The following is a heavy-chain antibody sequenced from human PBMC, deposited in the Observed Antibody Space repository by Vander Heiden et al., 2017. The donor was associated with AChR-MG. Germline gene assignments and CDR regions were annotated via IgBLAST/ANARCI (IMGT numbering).Heavy chain of an antibody. Sequence: EVQLVQSGAEVKQPGESLEISCKLSGYSFTTYWTGWVRQMPGKGLELMGIISLGDSDTRYSPSFQGQVTISADRSISTAYMQWSSLKTSDTAIYYCAAGAMVRGGPSFDIWGQGTMVTVSS. D-gene: IGHD3-10*01. CDR3: AAGAMVRGGPSFDI. J-gene: IGHJ3*02. CDR1: GYSFTTYW. V-gene: IGHV5-51*03. CDR2: ISLGDSDT.